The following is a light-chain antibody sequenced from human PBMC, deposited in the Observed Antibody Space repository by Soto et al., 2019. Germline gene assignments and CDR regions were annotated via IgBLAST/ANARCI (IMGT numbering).Light chain of an antibody. CDR3: QQRTNWPPT. V-gene: IGKV3-11*01. CDR1: QSVRND. Sequence: EIVLTLSPATLSLSPGERATLSCRASQSVRNDLVWYHQKPGQAPRVLIYSASNRATGIPARFSGSGSGTDFTLTISSLEPEDFAVYYWQQRTNWPPTFGGGTKVEMK. CDR2: SAS. J-gene: IGKJ4*01.